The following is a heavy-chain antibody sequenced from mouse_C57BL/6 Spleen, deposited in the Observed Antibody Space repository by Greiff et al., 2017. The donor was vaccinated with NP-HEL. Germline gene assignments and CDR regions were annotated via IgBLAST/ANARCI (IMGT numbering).Heavy chain of an antibody. CDR3: VRDYYGSPLDY. CDR2: IRSKSNNYAT. Sequence: DVKLVESGGGLVQPKGSLKLSCAASGFSFNTYAMNWVRQAPGKGLEWVARIRSKSNNYATYYADSVKDRFTISRDDSESMLYLQMNNLKTEDTAMYYCVRDYYGSPLDYWGQSTTLTVSS. V-gene: IGHV10-1*01. J-gene: IGHJ2*01. D-gene: IGHD1-1*01. CDR1: GFSFNTYA.